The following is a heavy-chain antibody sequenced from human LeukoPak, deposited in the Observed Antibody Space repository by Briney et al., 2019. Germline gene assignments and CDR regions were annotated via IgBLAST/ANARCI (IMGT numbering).Heavy chain of an antibody. V-gene: IGHV4-39*07. D-gene: IGHD3-22*01. CDR3: ASHYYDSSGYLIAFDI. Sequence: NTSETLSLTCTVSGGSISSSSYYWGWIRQPPGKGLEWIGSIYYSGSTYYNPSLKSRVTISVDTSKNQFSLKLSSVTAADTAVYYCASHYYDSSGYLIAFDIWGQGTMVTVSS. J-gene: IGHJ3*02. CDR2: IYYSGST. CDR1: GGSISSSSYY.